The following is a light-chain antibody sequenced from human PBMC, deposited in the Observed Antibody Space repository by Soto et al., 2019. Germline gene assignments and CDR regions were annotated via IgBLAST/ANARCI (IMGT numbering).Light chain of an antibody. Sequence: QSVLTQPASVSGSPGQSITISCTGTSSDVGGYNYVSWYQHHPGKAPKLIIYDVSNRPSGISNRFSGFKSGNTASLTISGLQAEDEADYYCTSYTSSSPVIFGGGTKLTVL. J-gene: IGLJ2*01. CDR3: TSYTSSSPVI. CDR1: SSDVGGYNY. V-gene: IGLV2-14*03. CDR2: DVS.